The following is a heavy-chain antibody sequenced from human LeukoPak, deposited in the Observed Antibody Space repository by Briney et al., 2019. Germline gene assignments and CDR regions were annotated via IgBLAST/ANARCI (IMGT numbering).Heavy chain of an antibody. CDR3: ARDPYSSGYYASFDP. CDR1: GGSIGSSY. D-gene: IGHD3-22*01. J-gene: IGHJ5*02. Sequence: SETLSLTCTVSGGSIGSSYWHWIRQPPGKGLEWIGCIYYTGSTTYNPSLKSRITMSIDTSKNRFSLKMWSVTAADTAVYYCARDPYSSGYYASFDPWGQGTLVTVSS. V-gene: IGHV4-59*01. CDR2: IYYTGST.